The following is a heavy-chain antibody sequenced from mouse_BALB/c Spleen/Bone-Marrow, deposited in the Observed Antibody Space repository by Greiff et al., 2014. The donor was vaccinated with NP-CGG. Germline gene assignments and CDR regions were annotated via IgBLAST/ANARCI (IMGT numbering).Heavy chain of an antibody. Sequence: VHVKQSGAELVKPGASVKLSCTASGINIKDTYMHWVKQRPEQGLEWIGRIDPANGNTKYDPKFQGKATITADTSSNTAYLQLSSLTSEDTAVYYCASYYYGSSRFAYWGQGTLVTVSA. D-gene: IGHD1-1*01. CDR2: IDPANGNT. CDR1: GINIKDTY. J-gene: IGHJ3*01. CDR3: ASYYYGSSRFAY. V-gene: IGHV14-3*02.